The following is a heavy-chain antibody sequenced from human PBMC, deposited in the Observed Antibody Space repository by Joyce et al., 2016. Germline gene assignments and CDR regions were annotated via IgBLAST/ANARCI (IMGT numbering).Heavy chain of an antibody. CDR2: INHSRST. Sequence: QVQLQQWCAGLLKPSETLSLTCAVYGGRFSGYFWTWIRQAPGERLEWIGEINHSRSTTYNPSLKSRVTISVDTSKNQVSLKLSSVTAADTALYYCARGTSVGYSTSRGHFGYWGQGTLVSVSS. CDR1: GGRFSGYF. D-gene: IGHD6-13*01. V-gene: IGHV4-34*02. J-gene: IGHJ4*02. CDR3: ARGTSVGYSTSRGHFGY.